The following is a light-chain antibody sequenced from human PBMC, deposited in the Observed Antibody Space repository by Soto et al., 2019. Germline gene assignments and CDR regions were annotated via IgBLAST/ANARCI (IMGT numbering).Light chain of an antibody. CDR2: TPS. J-gene: IGKJ2*01. CDR3: QHYDSSSGHT. Sequence: EVVLTQSPATLSLSPGERATLSCRASQTIRSNFLTWYQQKPGQAPRLLIYTPSTRAAGIPDTFSGSGAGTDFTLTIIGLEPEDFAVYYCQHYDSSSGHTFGQRPKLQIK. V-gene: IGKV3-20*01. CDR1: QTIRSNF.